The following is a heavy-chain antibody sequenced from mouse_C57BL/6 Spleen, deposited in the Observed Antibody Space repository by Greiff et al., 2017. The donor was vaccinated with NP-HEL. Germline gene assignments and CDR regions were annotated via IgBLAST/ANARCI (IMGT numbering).Heavy chain of an antibody. J-gene: IGHJ4*01. V-gene: IGHV1-50*01. Sequence: QVQLQQPGAELVKPGASVKLSCKASGYTFTSYWMQWVKQRPGQGLEWIGEIDPSDSYTNYNQKFKGKATLTVDTSSSTAYMQLSSLTSEDSAVYYCARGEGDLAMDYWGQGTSVTVSS. CDR3: ARGEGDLAMDY. D-gene: IGHD3-3*01. CDR1: GYTFTSYW. CDR2: IDPSDSYT.